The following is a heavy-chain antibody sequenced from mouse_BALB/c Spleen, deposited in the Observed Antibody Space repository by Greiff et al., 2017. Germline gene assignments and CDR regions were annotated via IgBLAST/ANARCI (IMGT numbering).Heavy chain of an antibody. CDR2: IDPENGNT. CDR3: VLGFDY. J-gene: IGHJ2*01. D-gene: IGHD4-1*01. V-gene: IGHV14-1*02. CDR1: GFNIKDYY. Sequence: EVQLVESGAELVRPGALVKLSCKASGFNIKDYYMHWVKQRPEQGLEWIGWIDPENGNTIYDPKFQGKASITADTSSNTAYLQLSSLTSEDTAVYYCVLGFDYWGQGTTLTVSS.